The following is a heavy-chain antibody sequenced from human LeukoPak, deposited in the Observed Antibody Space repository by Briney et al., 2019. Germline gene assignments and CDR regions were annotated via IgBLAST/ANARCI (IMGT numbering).Heavy chain of an antibody. CDR2: ISYDGSNK. J-gene: IGHJ4*02. D-gene: IGHD6-19*01. CDR3: AKDQIAVAGRYFDY. CDR1: GLTFSSYG. Sequence: PGGSLRLSCAASGLTFSSYGMHWVRQAPGKGLEWVAVISYDGSNKYYADPVKGRFTISRDNSKNTLYLQMNSLRAEDTAVYYCAKDQIAVAGRYFDYWGQGTLVTVSS. V-gene: IGHV3-30*18.